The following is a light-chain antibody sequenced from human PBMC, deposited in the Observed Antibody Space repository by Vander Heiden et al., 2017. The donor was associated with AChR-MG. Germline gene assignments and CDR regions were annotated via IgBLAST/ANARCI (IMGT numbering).Light chain of an antibody. CDR3: QQTDNTPHT. Sequence: DIQMTQSPSSLSASVGDRVTITCRASQTITSYLNWYQQKPGKAPKLLIYAASSLRSGVPSRFSGSGSGTDFTLTISRLQPEDFATYYCQQTDNTPHTFGHGTKVDIK. J-gene: IGKJ3*01. CDR2: AAS. CDR1: QTITSY. V-gene: IGKV1-39*01.